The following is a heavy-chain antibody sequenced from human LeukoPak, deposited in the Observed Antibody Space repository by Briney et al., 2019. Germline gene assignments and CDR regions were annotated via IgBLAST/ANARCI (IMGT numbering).Heavy chain of an antibody. D-gene: IGHD3-3*01. V-gene: IGHV3-23*01. J-gene: IGHJ4*02. CDR1: GFTFSIYA. Sequence: PGGSLRLSCAASGFTFSIYAMSWVRQAPGKGLEWVSAISGSGGSTYYADSVKGRFTISRDNSKNTLYLQMNSLRAEDTAVYYCAKLPILRFLEGFDYWGQGTLVTVSS. CDR3: AKLPILRFLEGFDY. CDR2: ISGSGGST.